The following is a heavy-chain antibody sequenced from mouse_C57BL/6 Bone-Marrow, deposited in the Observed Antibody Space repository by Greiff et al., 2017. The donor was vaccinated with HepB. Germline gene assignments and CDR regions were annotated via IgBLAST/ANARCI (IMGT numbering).Heavy chain of an antibody. J-gene: IGHJ2*01. D-gene: IGHD1-1*01. Sequence: EVKVEESGGGLVQPGGSLKLSCAASGFTFSDYGMAWVRQAPRKGPEWVAFISSLAYSIYYADTVTGLFTISRENAKNTLYLEMSSLRAEDTAMYYCARRGGSSFYFDYWGQGTTLTVSS. V-gene: IGHV5-15*04. CDR1: GFTFSDYG. CDR3: ARRGGSSFYFDY. CDR2: ISSLAYSI.